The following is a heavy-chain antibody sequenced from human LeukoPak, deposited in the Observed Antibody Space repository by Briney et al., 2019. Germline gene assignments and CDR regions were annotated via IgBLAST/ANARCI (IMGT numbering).Heavy chain of an antibody. Sequence: PGGSLRLSCAVTGFTITGYWMHWVRQVPGKGLVWVSQINSDDSSTTYADSVKGRFTISRDNANNMLYLQMNSLRAEDTAVYYCARDYGYGLHYWGQGTLLTVSS. CDR3: ARDYGYGLHY. J-gene: IGHJ4*02. D-gene: IGHD6-13*01. CDR1: GFTITGYW. V-gene: IGHV3-74*01. CDR2: INSDDSST.